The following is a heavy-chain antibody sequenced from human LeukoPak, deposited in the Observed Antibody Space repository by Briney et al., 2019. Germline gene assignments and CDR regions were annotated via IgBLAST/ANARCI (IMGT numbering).Heavy chain of an antibody. CDR3: ARDSGYVGSWSFDY. V-gene: IGHV6-1*01. CDR2: TYYRSKWYY. D-gene: IGHD6-13*01. J-gene: IGHJ4*02. Sequence: SQTLSLTFAISGDNVSSNNAAWNWVRQSPSRGLEWLGSTYYRSKWYYDYGDSVKSRITVSADTAKNQFSLQLTSVTPDDTAVYFCARDSGYVGSWSFDYWGQGTLVTVSS. CDR1: GDNVSSNNAA.